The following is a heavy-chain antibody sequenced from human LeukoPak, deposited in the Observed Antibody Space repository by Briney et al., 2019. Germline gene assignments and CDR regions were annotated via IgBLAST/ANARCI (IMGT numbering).Heavy chain of an antibody. CDR2: IYYSGST. CDR1: GGSISSYY. V-gene: IGHV4-59*01. CDR3: ARDLVGATKGAFDI. J-gene: IGHJ3*02. D-gene: IGHD1-26*01. Sequence: SETLSLTCTVSGGSISSYYWSWMRQPPAKGLEWIGYIYYSGSTNYNPSLKSRVTISVDTSKNQFSLKLSSVTAADTAVYYCARDLVGATKGAFDIWGQETMVT.